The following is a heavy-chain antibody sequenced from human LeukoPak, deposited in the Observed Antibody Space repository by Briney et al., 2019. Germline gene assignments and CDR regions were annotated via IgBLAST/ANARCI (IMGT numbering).Heavy chain of an antibody. J-gene: IGHJ4*02. Sequence: GGSLRLSCAASGFTVSSNYMSWVRQAPGKGLEWVSVIYSGGSTYYADSVKGRFTTSRDNSKNTLYLQMNSLRAEDTAVYYCARVNGGYYFDYWGQGTLVTVSS. CDR3: ARVNGGYYFDY. CDR2: IYSGGST. V-gene: IGHV3-53*01. CDR1: GFTVSSNY.